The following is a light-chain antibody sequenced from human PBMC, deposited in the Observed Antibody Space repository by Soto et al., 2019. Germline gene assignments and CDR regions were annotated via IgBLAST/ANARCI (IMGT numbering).Light chain of an antibody. CDR2: HAS. Sequence: IGMTQSPATLSVSPGERVTLSCRASQTIYSNVAWYQQRPGQSPRLLIYHASSRATGIPARFSGSGSGTDFTLTIPRLEPEDFAVYYCLQYGSSVWTFGQGTKVDI. J-gene: IGKJ1*01. CDR3: LQYGSSVWT. V-gene: IGKV3-20*01. CDR1: QTIYSN.